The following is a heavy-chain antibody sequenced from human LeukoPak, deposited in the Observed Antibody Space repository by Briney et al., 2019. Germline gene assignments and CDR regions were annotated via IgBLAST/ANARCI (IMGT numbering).Heavy chain of an antibody. CDR1: GGSISSYY. Sequence: SETLSLTCTVSGGSISSYYWSWIRQPPGKGLEWIGYIYYSGSTNYNPSLKSRVTISLDTSKNQFSLKLSSVTAADTAVYYCARDLYSYGSFDYWGQGTMVTVSS. CDR3: ARDLYSYGSFDY. J-gene: IGHJ4*02. CDR2: IYYSGST. D-gene: IGHD5-18*01. V-gene: IGHV4-59*01.